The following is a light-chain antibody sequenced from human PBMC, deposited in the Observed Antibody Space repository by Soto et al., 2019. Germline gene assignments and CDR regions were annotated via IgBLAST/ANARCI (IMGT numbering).Light chain of an antibody. J-gene: IGLJ3*02. CDR2: EVT. V-gene: IGLV2-14*01. CDR1: SRDVGAYNY. Sequence: QSALTQPASVSGSPGQSITVSCTGTSRDVGAYNYVSWYRQRPGKAPKLMIYEVTNRPSGVSNRFSGDKSGSTASLTISGLQAEDEGDYYCSSYTGSSTLVCGGGTKLTVL. CDR3: SSYTGSSTLV.